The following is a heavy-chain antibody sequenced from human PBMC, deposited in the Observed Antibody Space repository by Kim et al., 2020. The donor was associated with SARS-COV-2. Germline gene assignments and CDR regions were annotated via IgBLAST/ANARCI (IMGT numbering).Heavy chain of an antibody. V-gene: IGHV3-15*01. CDR2: IKSKTDGGTT. CDR1: GFTFSNAW. Sequence: GGSLRLSCAAPGFTFSNAWMSWVRQAPGKGLEWVGRIKSKTDGGTTDYAAPVKGRFTISRDDSKNTLYLQMNSLKTEDTAVYYCTTGKYSSGWPFDYWGQGTLVTVSS. CDR3: TTGKYSSGWPFDY. D-gene: IGHD6-19*01. J-gene: IGHJ4*02.